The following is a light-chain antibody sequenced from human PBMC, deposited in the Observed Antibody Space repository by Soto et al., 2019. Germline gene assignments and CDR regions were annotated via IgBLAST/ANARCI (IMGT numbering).Light chain of an antibody. V-gene: IGKV3D-15*01. CDR3: QQYNNWPPWT. J-gene: IGKJ1*01. CDR2: GAS. CDR1: QSVSSN. Sequence: EIVMTQSPATLSVSPGERATLSCRASQSVSSNLAWHQQKPGQAPRLLIYGASTRATGIPARFSGSGYGTEVTLTISSLQSEDVAVYYCQQYNNWPPWTFGQGTKVEIK.